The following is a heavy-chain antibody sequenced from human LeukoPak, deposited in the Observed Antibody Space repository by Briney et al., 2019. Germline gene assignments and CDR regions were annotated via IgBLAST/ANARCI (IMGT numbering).Heavy chain of an antibody. V-gene: IGHV1-2*02. Sequence: ASVKVSCKASGYTFTGYYMHWVRQAPGQGLEWMGWINPNSGGTNYAQKFQGRVTMTRDTSISTAYMDLNRLRSDDTAVYYCAREEGYCSGTSCSAPFDYWGQGTLVTVSS. CDR2: INPNSGGT. CDR3: AREEGYCSGTSCSAPFDY. CDR1: GYTFTGYY. J-gene: IGHJ4*02. D-gene: IGHD2-15*01.